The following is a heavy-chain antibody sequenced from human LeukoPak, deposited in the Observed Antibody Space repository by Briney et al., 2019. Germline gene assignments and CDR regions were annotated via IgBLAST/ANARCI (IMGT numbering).Heavy chain of an antibody. Sequence: PGGSLRLSCAASGFTFSTYSMNWVRQAPGKGVVWVSSISRSTSYTYYADSVKGRFTISRDNAKNSLYLQMNSLRAEDTAVYYCARDQDSGSYRAADYWGQGTLVTVSS. CDR3: ARDQDSGSYRAADY. J-gene: IGHJ4*02. D-gene: IGHD1-26*01. CDR1: GFTFSTYS. CDR2: ISRSTSYT. V-gene: IGHV3-21*01.